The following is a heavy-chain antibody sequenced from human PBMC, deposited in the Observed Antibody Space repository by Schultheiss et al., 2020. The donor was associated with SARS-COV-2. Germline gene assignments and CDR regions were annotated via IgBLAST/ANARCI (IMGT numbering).Heavy chain of an antibody. V-gene: IGHV3-33*05. CDR2: ISYDGSNK. CDR3: ARGRQDLAAVLGV. CDR1: GFTFSSYG. Sequence: GGSLRLSCAASGFTFSSYGMHWVRQAPGKWLEWVAVISYDGSNKYYADSVKGRFTISRDNSKNTLFLQLNTLRAEDTAVYYCARGRQDLAAVLGVWGQGTTVTVSS. J-gene: IGHJ6*02. D-gene: IGHD2-15*01.